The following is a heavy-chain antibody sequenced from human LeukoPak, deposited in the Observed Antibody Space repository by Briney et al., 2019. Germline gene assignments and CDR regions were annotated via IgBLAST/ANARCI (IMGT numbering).Heavy chain of an antibody. V-gene: IGHV3-48*01. CDR1: GFTFSSYS. CDR3: ARDRGPYNSSRGWFDP. Sequence: GGSLRLSCAASGFTFSSYSMNWVRQAPGKGLEWVSYISSSSSTIYYADSVKGRFTISRDNAKNSLYLQMNSLRAEDTAVYYCARDRGPYNSSRGWFDPWGQGTLVTVSS. CDR2: ISSSSSTI. D-gene: IGHD6-13*01. J-gene: IGHJ5*02.